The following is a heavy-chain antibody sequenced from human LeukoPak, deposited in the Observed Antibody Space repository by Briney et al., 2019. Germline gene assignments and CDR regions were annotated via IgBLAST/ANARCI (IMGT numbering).Heavy chain of an antibody. CDR2: IYYSGST. D-gene: IGHD6-13*01. Sequence: SETLSLTCTVSGGSISSSSYYWGWIRQPPGKGLEWIGSIYYSGSTYYNPSLKSRVTISVDTSKNQFSLNLSSVTAADTAVYYCAREHSSSWDEYSQHWGQGTLVTVSS. CDR3: AREHSSSWDEYSQH. CDR1: GGSISSSSYY. J-gene: IGHJ1*01. V-gene: IGHV4-39*07.